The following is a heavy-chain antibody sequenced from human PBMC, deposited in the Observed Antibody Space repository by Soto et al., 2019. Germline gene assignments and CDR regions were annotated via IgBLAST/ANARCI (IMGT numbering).Heavy chain of an antibody. D-gene: IGHD2-21*01. Sequence: GGSLRLSCAASGFTFSSHWMHWVRQAPGKGLVWVSRIESDGSSTNYADSVKGRFTVSRDNAKNTLYLQMNSLRAEDTAVYYCARDRADPIGDYHPLFDSWGLGTLVTVSS. J-gene: IGHJ4*02. CDR1: GFTFSSHW. CDR2: IESDGSST. V-gene: IGHV3-74*01. CDR3: ARDRADPIGDYHPLFDS.